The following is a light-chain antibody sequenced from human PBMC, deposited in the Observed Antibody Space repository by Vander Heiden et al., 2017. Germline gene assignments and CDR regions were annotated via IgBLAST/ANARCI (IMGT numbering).Light chain of an antibody. J-gene: IGKJ3*01. CDR3: QQCDRTPRVT. V-gene: IGKV1-39*01. Sequence: DIQMTQSPSSLSASVGDRVTITCRASQSISSYLNWYQQKPGKAPKLLIYAASSLQSGVPSRFSGSGSGTDFTLTISSLQPEDFATYDCQQCDRTPRVTFGHGTKVDIK. CDR1: QSISSY. CDR2: AAS.